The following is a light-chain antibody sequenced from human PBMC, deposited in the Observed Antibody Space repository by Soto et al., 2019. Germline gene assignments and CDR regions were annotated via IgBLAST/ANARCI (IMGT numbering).Light chain of an antibody. CDR2: EVT. V-gene: IGLV2-14*01. CDR1: SSDVGGYKY. Sequence: QSALTQPASMSGSPGQSITISCAGSSSDVGGYKYVSWYQQLPGNAPKLIIYEVTIRPSGVSNRFSGSKSGNTASLTISGLQAEDEADYYCSSYSSSSISYVFGTGTKLTVL. CDR3: SSYSSSSISYV. J-gene: IGLJ1*01.